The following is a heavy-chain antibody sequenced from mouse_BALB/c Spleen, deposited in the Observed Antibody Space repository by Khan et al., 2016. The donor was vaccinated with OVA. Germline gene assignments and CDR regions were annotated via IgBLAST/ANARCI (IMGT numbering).Heavy chain of an antibody. V-gene: IGHV1S135*01. Sequence: VQLQQSGPELMKPGASVKISCKASGYSFTSYYIHWVKQSHGKSLEWIGYIDPFNGGTSYNQKFKGKATLTLDKSSSTAYLHLSSLTSEDSAVYFCARGGLGLSAYAMDYWGQGTSVTVSS. CDR1: GYSFTSYY. CDR3: ARGGLGLSAYAMDY. J-gene: IGHJ4*01. CDR2: IDPFNGGT. D-gene: IGHD3-1*01.